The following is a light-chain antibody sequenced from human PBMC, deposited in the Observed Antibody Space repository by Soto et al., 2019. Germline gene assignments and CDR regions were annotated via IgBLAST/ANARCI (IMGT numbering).Light chain of an antibody. V-gene: IGKV1-5*01. CDR3: QQYGTSPST. CDR1: QSISSW. Sequence: DIQMTQSPSTLSASVGDRVTITGRASQSISSWLAWYQQKPGKAPQRLIYPASSLQSGVSSRFSGSGSGTEFTLTISSLQPEDFAVYYCQQYGTSPSTFGQGTKVDIK. J-gene: IGKJ1*01. CDR2: PAS.